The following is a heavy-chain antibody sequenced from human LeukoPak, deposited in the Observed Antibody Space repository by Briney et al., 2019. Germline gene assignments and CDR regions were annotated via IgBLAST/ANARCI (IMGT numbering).Heavy chain of an antibody. CDR2: IRQDGSEK. D-gene: IGHD6-6*01. V-gene: IGHV3-7*01. CDR1: GFTFSGHW. J-gene: IGHJ3*02. CDR3: AKGSSRPPNAFDI. Sequence: GGSLRLSCTASGFTFSGHWMSWVRQAPGKGLEWVASIRQDGSEKHYVDSVEGRFIISRDNAKNSLHLQMNSLRAEDTAVYYCAKGSSRPPNAFDIWGQGTLVTVSS.